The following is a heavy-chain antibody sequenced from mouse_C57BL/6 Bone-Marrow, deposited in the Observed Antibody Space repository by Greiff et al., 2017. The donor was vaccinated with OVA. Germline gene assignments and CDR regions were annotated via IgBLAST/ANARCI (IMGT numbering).Heavy chain of an antibody. V-gene: IGHV1-76*01. CDR3: SRGVLRYLYFDY. CDR2: IYPGSGNT. CDR1: GYTFTDYY. D-gene: IGHD1-1*01. J-gene: IGHJ2*01. Sequence: VKVVESGAELVRPGASVKLSCKASGYTFTDYYINWVKQRPGQGLEWIARIYPGSGNTYYNEKFKGKATLTAEKSSSTAYMQLSSLTSEDSAVYFCSRGVLRYLYFDYWGQGTTLTVSS.